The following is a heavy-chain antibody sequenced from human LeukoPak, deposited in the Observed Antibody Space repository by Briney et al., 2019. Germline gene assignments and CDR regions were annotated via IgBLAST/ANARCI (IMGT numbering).Heavy chain of an antibody. J-gene: IGHJ6*03. Sequence: SETPSLTCAVYGGSFSGYYWSWIRQPPGKGLEWIGEINHSGSTNYNPSLKSRVTISVDTSKNQFSLKLSSVTAADTAVYYCARGINLVPAVNYYYYMDVWGKGTTVTVSS. V-gene: IGHV4-34*01. CDR2: INHSGST. CDR1: GGSFSGYY. CDR3: ARGINLVPAVNYYYYMDV. D-gene: IGHD2-2*01.